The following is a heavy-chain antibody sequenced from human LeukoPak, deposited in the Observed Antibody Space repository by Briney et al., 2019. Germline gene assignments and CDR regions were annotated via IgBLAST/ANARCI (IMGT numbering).Heavy chain of an antibody. CDR3: TRDPDYGDYLLSLSDY. CDR1: GFTFGDYA. CDR2: IRSKAYGGTT. Sequence: GGSLRLSCTASGFTFGDYAMSWVRQAPGKGLEWVGFIRSKAYGGTTEYAASVKGRFTISRDDSKSIAYLQMNSLKTEDTAVYYCTRDPDYGDYLLSLSDYWGQGTLVTVSS. J-gene: IGHJ4*02. V-gene: IGHV3-49*04. D-gene: IGHD4-17*01.